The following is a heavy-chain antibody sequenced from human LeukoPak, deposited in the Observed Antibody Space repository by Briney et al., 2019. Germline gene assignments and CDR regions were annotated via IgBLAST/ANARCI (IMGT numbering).Heavy chain of an antibody. J-gene: IGHJ4*02. V-gene: IGHV1-69*05. CDR1: GGTFSNYA. D-gene: IGHD3-22*01. CDR2: IIPIFGTA. CDR3: ARISSYDSSAYPPGN. Sequence: ASVKVSCKASGGTFSNYAISWVRQAPGQGLEWMGGIIPIFGTADYPQKFQGRVTITTAESTSTTYMELSSLRSEDAAVYYCARISSYDSSAYPPGNWGQGTLVTVSS.